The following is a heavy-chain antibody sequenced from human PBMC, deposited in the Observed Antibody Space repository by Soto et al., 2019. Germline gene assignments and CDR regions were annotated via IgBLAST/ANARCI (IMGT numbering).Heavy chain of an antibody. J-gene: IGHJ4*02. CDR1: GFTFSSYG. Sequence: QVQLVESGGGVVQPGRSLRLSCAASGFTFSSYGMHWVRQAPGKGLEWVAVIWYDGSNKYYADSVKGRFTISRDNSKNKLYLQRNSLRAEDTDVYYCARDPARLSLLWFGGAWPDYWGQGTLVTVSS. CDR3: ARDPARLSLLWFGGAWPDY. V-gene: IGHV3-33*01. CDR2: IWYDGSNK. D-gene: IGHD3-10*01.